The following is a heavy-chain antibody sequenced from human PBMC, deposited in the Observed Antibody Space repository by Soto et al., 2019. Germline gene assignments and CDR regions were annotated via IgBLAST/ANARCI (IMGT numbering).Heavy chain of an antibody. Sequence: PGGSLRLSCAASVISFGRDWMQWFRQAPGKGLVWVSRINSDGTNINYADSVKGRFTISRDNAKNTLYLEMNSLRVEDTAVYYCAGDPLPEYWGQGTLVTVSS. D-gene: IGHD2-2*01. V-gene: IGHV3-74*01. CDR2: INSDGTNI. CDR3: AGDPLPEY. J-gene: IGHJ4*02. CDR1: VISFGRDW.